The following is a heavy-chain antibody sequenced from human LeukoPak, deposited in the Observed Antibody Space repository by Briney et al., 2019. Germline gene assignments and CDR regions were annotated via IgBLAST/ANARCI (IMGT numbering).Heavy chain of an antibody. CDR2: MYYSGST. CDR1: GVSVSSYF. D-gene: IGHD2-2*03. J-gene: IGHJ4*02. CDR3: ARLDNARGAFDY. Sequence: PPETLSHTCTVSGVSVSSYFCSWIRQPPGKGLEWIGYMYYSGSTNYNPSLKSRVTMSVDTSKNQFSLQLSSVTAADTAVYYCARLDNARGAFDYWGQGTLVTVSS. V-gene: IGHV4-59*02.